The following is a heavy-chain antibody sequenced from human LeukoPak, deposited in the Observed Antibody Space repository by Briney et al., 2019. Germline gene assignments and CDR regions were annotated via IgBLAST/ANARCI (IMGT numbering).Heavy chain of an antibody. J-gene: IGHJ4*02. Sequence: PGGSLRLSCADSGFTFSSYAMHWVRQAPGTGLEWVAVISYDGSNKYYADSVKGRFTISRDNSKNTLYLQMNSLRAEDTAVYYCAREQRGYSYGSNFDYWGQGTLVTVSS. D-gene: IGHD5-18*01. CDR1: GFTFSSYA. CDR3: AREQRGYSYGSNFDY. V-gene: IGHV3-30*04. CDR2: ISYDGSNK.